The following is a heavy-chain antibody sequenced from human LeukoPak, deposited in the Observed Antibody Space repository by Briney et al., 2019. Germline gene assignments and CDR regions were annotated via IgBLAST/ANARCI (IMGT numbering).Heavy chain of an antibody. CDR2: IYYSGST. Sequence: SETLSLTCTVSGGSISSGDYYWSWIRQPPGKGLEWIGYIYYSGSTYYNPSLKSRVTISVDTSKNQFPLKLSSVTAADTAVYYCAREALSGYVSGFDYWGQGTLVTVSS. CDR3: AREALSGYVSGFDY. D-gene: IGHD5-12*01. V-gene: IGHV4-30-4*01. CDR1: GGSISSGDYY. J-gene: IGHJ4*02.